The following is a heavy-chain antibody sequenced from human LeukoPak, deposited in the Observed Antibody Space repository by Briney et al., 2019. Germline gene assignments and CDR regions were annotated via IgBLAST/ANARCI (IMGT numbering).Heavy chain of an antibody. CDR1: GYTFTGYY. CDR3: ARDQKRYFDWFDRSGFDP. CDR2: IHPNSGVT. Sequence: ASVKVSCKASGYTFTGYYIHWVRQAPGQGLEWMGWIHPNSGVTKYAEKFQGRVTLTRDTSISTAYMELSRLRSDDTAVYYCARDQKRYFDWFDRSGFDPWGQGTLVTVSS. J-gene: IGHJ5*02. D-gene: IGHD3-9*01. V-gene: IGHV1-2*02.